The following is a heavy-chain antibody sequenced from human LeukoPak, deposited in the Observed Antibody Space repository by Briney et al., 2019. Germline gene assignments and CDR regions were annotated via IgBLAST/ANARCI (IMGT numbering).Heavy chain of an antibody. D-gene: IGHD6-13*01. Sequence: RGSLRPSWAAAGSTLSIDGMHWVRHPPEKWLEWVAFIRYDGSNKYYADSVKGRFTISRDNSKNTLYLQMNSLRAEDTAVYYCARVRRIAAAGVDYWGQGTLVTVSS. V-gene: IGHV3-30*02. J-gene: IGHJ4*02. CDR3: ARVRRIAAAGVDY. CDR1: GSTLSIDG. CDR2: IRYDGSNK.